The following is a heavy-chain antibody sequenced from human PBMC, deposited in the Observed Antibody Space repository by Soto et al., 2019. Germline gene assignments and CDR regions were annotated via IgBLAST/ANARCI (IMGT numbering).Heavy chain of an antibody. CDR1: GFTFSSYG. J-gene: IGHJ4*02. CDR3: AKDRWESICRWSGSPLDDY. Sequence: QVQLVESGGGVVQPGRSLRLSCAASGFTFSSYGMHWVRQAPGKGLEWVAVISYDGSNKYYADSVKGRFTISRDNSKNTLYLQMNSLRAEDTAVYYCAKDRWESICRWSGSPLDDYWGQGTLVTVSS. V-gene: IGHV3-30*18. CDR2: ISYDGSNK. D-gene: IGHD1-26*01.